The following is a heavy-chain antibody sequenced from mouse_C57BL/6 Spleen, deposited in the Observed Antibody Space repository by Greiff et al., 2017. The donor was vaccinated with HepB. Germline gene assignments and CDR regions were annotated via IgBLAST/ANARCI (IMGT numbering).Heavy chain of an antibody. V-gene: IGHV1-64*01. Sequence: QVQLQQPGAEPVKPGASVKLSCKASGYTFTSYWMHWVKQRPGQGLEWIGMIHPNSGSTNYNEKFKSKATLTVDKSSSTAYMQLSSLTSEDSAVYYCARGYGSTHYFDYWGQGTTLTVSS. CDR3: ARGYGSTHYFDY. J-gene: IGHJ2*01. CDR2: IHPNSGST. CDR1: GYTFTSYW. D-gene: IGHD1-1*01.